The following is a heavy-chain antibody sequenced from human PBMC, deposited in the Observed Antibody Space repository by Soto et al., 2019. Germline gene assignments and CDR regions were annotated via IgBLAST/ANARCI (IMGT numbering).Heavy chain of an antibody. V-gene: IGHV4-39*01. J-gene: IGHJ4*02. CDR1: GGSISSSSYY. Sequence: QLLESGPGLVKPSETLSLTCTVSGGSISSSSYYWGWIRQPPGKGLEWIGSIYYSGSTYYNPSLKSRVTISVDTSKNQFSLKLSSVTAADTAVYYCARLNYGDMYYFDYWGQGTLVTVSS. D-gene: IGHD4-17*01. CDR3: ARLNYGDMYYFDY. CDR2: IYYSGST.